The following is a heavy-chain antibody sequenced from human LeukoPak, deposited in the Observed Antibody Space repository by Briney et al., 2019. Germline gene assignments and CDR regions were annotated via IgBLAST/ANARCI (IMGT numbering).Heavy chain of an antibody. J-gene: IGHJ4*02. D-gene: IGHD3-22*01. V-gene: IGHV3-23*01. CDR3: AKGGEPDYYYDSSGYFLPFLYFDY. CDR1: GFTFSSYA. CDR2: ISGSGGST. Sequence: PGGSLRLSCAASGFTFSSYAMSWVRQAPGQGLEWVSAISGSGGSTYYADSVKGRFTISRDNSKNTLYLQMNSLRAEDTAVYYCAKGGEPDYYYDSSGYFLPFLYFDYWGQGTLVTVSS.